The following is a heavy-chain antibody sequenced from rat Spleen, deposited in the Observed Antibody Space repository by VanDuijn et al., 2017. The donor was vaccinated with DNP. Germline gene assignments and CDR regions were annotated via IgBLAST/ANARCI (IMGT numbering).Heavy chain of an antibody. Sequence: EVQLVESGGGLVQPGRSMKLSCAASGFTFSSYWMYWIRQAPGKGLEWVASINTDGGSTYYPDSVKGRFTISRDNAKSTLYLQMDSLRSEDTASYYCASLGYVYLYAMDAWGQGTSVTVSS. CDR1: GFTFSSYW. D-gene: IGHD1-6*01. CDR3: ASLGYVYLYAMDA. J-gene: IGHJ4*01. V-gene: IGHV5-58*01. CDR2: INTDGGST.